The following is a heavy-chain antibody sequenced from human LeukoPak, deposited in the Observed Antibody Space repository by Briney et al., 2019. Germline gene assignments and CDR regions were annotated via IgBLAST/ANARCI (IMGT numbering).Heavy chain of an antibody. CDR3: ARVGRSIAARGDFDY. CDR2: ISYDGSNK. Sequence: GGSLRLSCAASGFTFSSYAMHWVRQAPGKGLEWVAVISYDGSNKYYADSVKGRFTISRDNSKNTLYLQMNSLRAEDTAVYYCARVGRSIAARGDFDYWGQGTLVTVSS. V-gene: IGHV3-30-3*01. CDR1: GFTFSSYA. J-gene: IGHJ4*02. D-gene: IGHD6-6*01.